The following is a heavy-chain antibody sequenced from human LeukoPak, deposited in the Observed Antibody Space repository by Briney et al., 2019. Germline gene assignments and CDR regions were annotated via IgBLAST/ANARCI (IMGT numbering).Heavy chain of an antibody. J-gene: IGHJ4*02. CDR1: GGSISSSSYY. V-gene: IGHV4-39*01. Sequence: SETLSLTCTVSGGSISSSSYYWGWIRQPPGKGLEWIGSIYYSGSTYYNPSLKSRVTISVDTSKNQFSLKLSSVTAADTAVYYCGILPYYCSSTSCYSFQDYWGQGTLVTVSS. D-gene: IGHD2-2*02. CDR3: GILPYYCSSTSCYSFQDY. CDR2: IYYSGST.